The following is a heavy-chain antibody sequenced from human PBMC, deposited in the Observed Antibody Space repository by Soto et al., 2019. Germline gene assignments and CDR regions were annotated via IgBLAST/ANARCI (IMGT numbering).Heavy chain of an antibody. CDR1: GFTFISYW. V-gene: IGHV3-74*01. J-gene: IGHJ4*02. CDR2: INSDGSST. Sequence: GGSLRLSCAASGFTFISYWMHWVLQAPGKGLVWVSRINSDGSSTSYADSVKGRFTISRDNAKNTLYLQMNTLRADDTAIYYCARLAVERLRPGQSLDSWGQGTLVTVSS. D-gene: IGHD2-15*01. CDR3: ARLAVERLRPGQSLDS.